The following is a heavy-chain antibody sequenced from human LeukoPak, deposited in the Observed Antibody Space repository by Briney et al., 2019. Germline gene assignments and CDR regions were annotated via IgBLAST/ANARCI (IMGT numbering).Heavy chain of an antibody. CDR1: GGSISTNNW. J-gene: IGHJ4*02. Sequence: SGTLSLTCAVSGGSISTNNWWSWVRQPPGKGLEWIAGIYHTGRTNYNPSLNSRVTISVDESENRFSLQVTSLTAADTAIYYCARLTLGYCNTTTCNGYFDYWGQGTLVAVSS. D-gene: IGHD2-2*01. CDR2: IYHTGRT. CDR3: ARLTLGYCNTTTCNGYFDY. V-gene: IGHV4-4*02.